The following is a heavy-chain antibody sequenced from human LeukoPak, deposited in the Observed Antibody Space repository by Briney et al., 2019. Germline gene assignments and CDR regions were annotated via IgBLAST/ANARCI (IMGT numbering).Heavy chain of an antibody. CDR2: INHSGST. V-gene: IGHV4-34*01. CDR3: ARGRRGSYPGFDY. D-gene: IGHD1-26*01. Sequence: PSETLSLTCAVYGGSFSGYYWSWIRQPPGKGLEWIGEINHSGSTNYNPSLKSRVTISVDTSKNQFSLKLSSVTAADTAVYYRARGRRGSYPGFDYWGQGTLVTVSS. J-gene: IGHJ4*02. CDR1: GGSFSGYY.